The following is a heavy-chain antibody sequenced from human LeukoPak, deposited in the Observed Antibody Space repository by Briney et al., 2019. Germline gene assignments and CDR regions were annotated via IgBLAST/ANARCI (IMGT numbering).Heavy chain of an antibody. Sequence: PGGSLRLSCAASGFIFSDHYMSWIRQAPGKGLEWVSYISGSGGSTYYADSVKGRFTISRDNSKNTLYLQMNSLRAEDTAVYYCAKDPPSSGYRVYFDYRGQGTLVTVSS. D-gene: IGHD3-22*01. CDR1: GFIFSDHY. V-gene: IGHV3-11*01. CDR3: AKDPPSSGYRVYFDY. J-gene: IGHJ4*02. CDR2: ISGSGGST.